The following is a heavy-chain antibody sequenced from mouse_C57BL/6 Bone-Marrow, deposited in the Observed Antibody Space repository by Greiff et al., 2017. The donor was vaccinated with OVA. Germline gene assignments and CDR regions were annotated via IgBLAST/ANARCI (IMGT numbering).Heavy chain of an antibody. CDR2: IDPEDGDT. CDR1: GFNIKDYY. Sequence: EVQLQQSGAELVRPGASVKLSCTASGFNIKDYYMHWVKQRPEQGLEWIGRIDPEDGDTEYAPKFQGKAIMTAATSSNSAYLRLNSLTSEDTAVYSGTTEPYGDYFDYWGQGTTLTVSS. CDR3: TTEPYGDYFDY. J-gene: IGHJ2*01. V-gene: IGHV14-1*01. D-gene: IGHD1-1*02.